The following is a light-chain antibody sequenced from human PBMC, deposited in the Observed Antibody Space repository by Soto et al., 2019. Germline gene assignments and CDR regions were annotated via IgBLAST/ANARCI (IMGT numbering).Light chain of an antibody. CDR3: QQYGGSFRV. CDR2: GAS. J-gene: IGKJ3*01. Sequence: EIVFTQSPGTLSLSPGERATLSCRASQSVSSSSLAWYQQKPGQAPRLLIYGASSRATGIPDRFSGSGSGTDFTLTNSRLEPEDFAVYYCQQYGGSFRVFGPGTKVDIK. CDR1: QSVSSSS. V-gene: IGKV3-20*01.